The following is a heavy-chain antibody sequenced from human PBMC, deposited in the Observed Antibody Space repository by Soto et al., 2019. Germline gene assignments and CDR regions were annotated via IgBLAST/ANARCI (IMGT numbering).Heavy chain of an antibody. D-gene: IGHD4-17*01. CDR1: GFTFSSYS. CDR2: ISSSSSTI. J-gene: IGHJ4*02. V-gene: IGHV3-48*01. CDR3: ARVTVTVFFDY. Sequence: EVQLVESGGGLVQPGGSLRLSCAASGFTFSSYSMNWVRQAPGKGLEWVSHISSSSSTIYYADSVKGRFTISRDNAKNSLYLEMNSLRAEDTAVYYCARVTVTVFFDYWGQGTLVTVSS.